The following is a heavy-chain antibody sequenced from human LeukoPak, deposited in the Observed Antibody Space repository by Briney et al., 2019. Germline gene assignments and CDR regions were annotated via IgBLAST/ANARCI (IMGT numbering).Heavy chain of an antibody. CDR1: GFTFSSYA. J-gene: IGHJ4*02. V-gene: IGHV3-23*01. CDR3: ARAIAVAGRPLFDY. CDR2: ISGSGGST. Sequence: PGGSLRLSCAASGFTFSSYAMSGVRQAPGKGLEWVSAISGSGGSTYYADSVKGRFTISRDNSKNALYLQKNSLRAEDTAVYYCARAIAVAGRPLFDYWGQGTLVTVSS. D-gene: IGHD6-19*01.